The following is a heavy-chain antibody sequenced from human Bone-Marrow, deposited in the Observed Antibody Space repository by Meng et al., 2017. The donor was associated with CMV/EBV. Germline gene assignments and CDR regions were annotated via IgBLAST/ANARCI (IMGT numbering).Heavy chain of an antibody. Sequence: GESLKISCAASGFTVSSNYMSWVRQAPGKGLEWVSSISSSSSYIYYADSVKGRFTISRDNAKNSLYLQMNSLRAEDTAVYYCARDKVVGATRGMDVWGQGTTVTVS. V-gene: IGHV3-21*01. CDR2: ISSSSSYI. D-gene: IGHD1-26*01. CDR3: ARDKVVGATRGMDV. CDR1: GFTVSSNY. J-gene: IGHJ6*02.